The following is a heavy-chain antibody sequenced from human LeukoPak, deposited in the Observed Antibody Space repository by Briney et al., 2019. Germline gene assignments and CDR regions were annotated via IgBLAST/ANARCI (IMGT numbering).Heavy chain of an antibody. J-gene: IGHJ4*02. CDR3: KQKTAYEILTGHDY. CDR2: ISGGGAST. CDR1: GFTFSSYA. Sequence: PWGSLGLSCAAAGFTFSSYAMSRVRQAPGSGLDWVSGISGGGASTYYADSVKGRFTISRDILKNTLYLQMSSLRAEGTAVFFFKQKTAYEILTGHDYWGQGTLVTVSS. V-gene: IGHV3-23*01. D-gene: IGHD3-9*01.